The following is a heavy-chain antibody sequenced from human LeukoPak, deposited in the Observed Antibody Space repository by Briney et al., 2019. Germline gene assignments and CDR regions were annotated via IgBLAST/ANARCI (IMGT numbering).Heavy chain of an antibody. Sequence: ASVKVSCKASGYTFTSYDINWVRQATGQGLEWMGWMNPNSGNTGYAQKFQGRVTMTRNTSISTAYMELSSLRSEDTAVYYCARGLYYDSSGYYYDAFDIWGRGTMVTVSS. CDR3: ARGLYYDSSGYYYDAFDI. CDR1: GYTFTSYD. J-gene: IGHJ3*02. CDR2: MNPNSGNT. D-gene: IGHD3-22*01. V-gene: IGHV1-8*01.